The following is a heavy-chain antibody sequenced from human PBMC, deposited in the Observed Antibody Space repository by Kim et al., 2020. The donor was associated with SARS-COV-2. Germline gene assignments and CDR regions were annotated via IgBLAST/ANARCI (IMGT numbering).Heavy chain of an antibody. J-gene: IGHJ1*01. CDR3: ARDALIAAAGHEYFQH. V-gene: IGHV3-30*07. D-gene: IGHD6-13*01. Sequence: SVKARFTISRDNSKNTLYLQMNSLRAEDTAVYYCARDALIAAAGHEYFQHWGQGTLVTVSS.